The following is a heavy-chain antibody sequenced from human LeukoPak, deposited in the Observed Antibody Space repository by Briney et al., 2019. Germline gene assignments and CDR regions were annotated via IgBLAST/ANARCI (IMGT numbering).Heavy chain of an antibody. CDR2: INPNSGGT. V-gene: IGHV1-2*02. CDR3: ARVPLLGAVDYCYYGMDV. J-gene: IGHJ6*02. CDR1: GYTFTGYY. Sequence: ASVKVSCKASGYTFTGYYMHWVRQAPGQGLEWMGWINPNSGGTNYAQKFQGRVTMTRDTSISTAYMELSRLRSDDTAVYYCARVPLLGAVDYCYYGMDVWGQGTTVTVSS. D-gene: IGHD1-26*01.